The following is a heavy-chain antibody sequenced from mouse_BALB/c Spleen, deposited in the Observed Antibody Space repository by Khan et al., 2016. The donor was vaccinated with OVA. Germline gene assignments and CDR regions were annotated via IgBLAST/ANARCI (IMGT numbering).Heavy chain of an antibody. CDR3: TRSGYGTLAH. Sequence: VQLVESGAELVKPGASVRLSCKASGYTFTSYYLYWVKQRPGHGLEWIGDINPSTGGTNFNEKFKSKATLTVDKSSSTAYMQLSSLTSEDAAVYYCTRSGYGTLAHWGQGTLVTVS. J-gene: IGHJ3*01. CDR1: GYTFTSYY. V-gene: IGHV1S81*02. CDR2: INPSTGGT. D-gene: IGHD2-1*01.